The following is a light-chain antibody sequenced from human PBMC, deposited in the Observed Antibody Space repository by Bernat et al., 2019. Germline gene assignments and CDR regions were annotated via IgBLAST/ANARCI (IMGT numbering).Light chain of an antibody. CDR2: QET. Sequence: YDLTQPPSLSVSPGQTARISCSGETLSSQYGFWCQQKPGQAPVMIIYQETERPSGIPGRFSGSASGTTVTLTISGAQAYDEADYFCQSADGSGYDVTFGGGTKLTVL. J-gene: IGLJ3*02. V-gene: IGLV3-25*03. CDR3: QSADGSGYDVT. CDR1: TLSSQY.